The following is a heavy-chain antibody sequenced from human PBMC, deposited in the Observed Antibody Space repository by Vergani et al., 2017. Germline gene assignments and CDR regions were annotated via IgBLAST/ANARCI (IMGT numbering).Heavy chain of an antibody. Sequence: QVQLQESGPGLVKPSQTLSLTCTVSGASINNDFYYWHWIRQPAGKGLEWIGRIYVSGITDYNSSLQSRVSMSVDTSKNQFSLTLTSVTAADTAVYYCARQFWVSQGVGAFETWGRGTEVSVSS. V-gene: IGHV4-61*02. J-gene: IGHJ3*02. CDR1: GASINNDFYY. D-gene: IGHD3-16*01. CDR2: IYVSGIT. CDR3: ARQFWVSQGVGAFET.